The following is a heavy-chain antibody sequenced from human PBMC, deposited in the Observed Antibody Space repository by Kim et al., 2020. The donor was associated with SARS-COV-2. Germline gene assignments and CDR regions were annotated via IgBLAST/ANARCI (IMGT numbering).Heavy chain of an antibody. V-gene: IGHV5-51*01. J-gene: IGHJ5*02. CDR3: ARHEGGIAAAGFDP. Sequence: SPPFQGQVTISADKSNSTAYLQWRSLKASDTAMYYCARHEGGIAAAGFDPWGQGTLVTVSS. D-gene: IGHD6-13*01.